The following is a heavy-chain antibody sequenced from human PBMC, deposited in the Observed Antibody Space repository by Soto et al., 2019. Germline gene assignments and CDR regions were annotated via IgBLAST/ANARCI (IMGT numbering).Heavy chain of an antibody. V-gene: IGHV1-18*01. J-gene: IGHJ6*02. CDR1: GYTFTNYG. CDR3: AGEGQAPYYFYGMDL. CDR2: ISGYNGNT. Sequence: QVQVVQSGDEVKKPGASVKVSCKASGYTFTNYGFSWVRQAPGQGLEWMGWISGYNGNTKYAEKFQGRVTMTTDTAPSTAHMEPRSLRPDDTAAYYCAGEGQAPYYFYGMDLWGPGTAVTVSS.